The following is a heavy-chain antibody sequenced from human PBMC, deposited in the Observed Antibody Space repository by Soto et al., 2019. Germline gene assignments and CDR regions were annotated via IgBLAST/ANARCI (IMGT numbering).Heavy chain of an antibody. CDR3: GSAHPASSNAVHA. V-gene: IGHV3-30*03. CDR1: GYTFGNYG. CDR2: ISYDGDNR. J-gene: IGHJ5*02. D-gene: IGHD6-25*01. Sequence: GRNLRLSRASSGYTFGNYGMQWVRQPPGKRLEWVALISYDGDNRYFSDSVRGRFTISRDNFKTTVHLEINDLRLDDTSTYFWGSAHPASSNAVHAWGRGTLIT.